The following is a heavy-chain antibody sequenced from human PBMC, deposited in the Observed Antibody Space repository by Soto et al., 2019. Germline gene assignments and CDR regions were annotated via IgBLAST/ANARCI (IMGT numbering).Heavy chain of an antibody. V-gene: IGHV4-61*07. D-gene: IGHD1-26*01. Sequence: KGLEWIGYIYYSGSTNYNPSLKSRVTISVDTSKNQFSLKLSSVTAADTAVYYCARRYGGNFDFWGQGTLVTVSS. J-gene: IGHJ4*02. CDR3: ARRYGGNFDF. CDR2: IYYSGST.